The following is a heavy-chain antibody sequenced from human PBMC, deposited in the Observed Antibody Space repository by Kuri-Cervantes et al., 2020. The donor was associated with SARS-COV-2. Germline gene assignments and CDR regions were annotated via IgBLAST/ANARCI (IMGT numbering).Heavy chain of an antibody. CDR2: ISGSGGST. J-gene: IGHJ3*02. CDR3: AKESDRRAVDI. Sequence: GESLKISCAASGFTFSSYAMSWVRQAPGKGLEWVSAISGSGGSTYYADSVKGRFTISRDNAKSSLYLQMNSLRPEDTAFYYCAKESDRRAVDIWGQGTMVTVSS. D-gene: IGHD1-14*01. CDR1: GFTFSSYA. V-gene: IGHV3-23*01.